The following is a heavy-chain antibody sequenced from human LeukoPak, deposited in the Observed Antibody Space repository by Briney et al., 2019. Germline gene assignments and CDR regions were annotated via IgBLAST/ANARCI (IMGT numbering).Heavy chain of an antibody. CDR3: ARGGRDYSSSWYWFDP. V-gene: IGHV3-21*01. Sequence: GGSLTLTCAASGFTFSSYSINWVRKAPGQGLELVWSLSSSSSYIDYADSVKGRFTITSDNAKNSLYLQMNSLRAEDTAVYYCARGGRDYSSSWYWFDPWGQGTLVTVSS. J-gene: IGHJ5*02. CDR1: GFTFSSYS. CDR2: LSSSSSYI. D-gene: IGHD6-13*01.